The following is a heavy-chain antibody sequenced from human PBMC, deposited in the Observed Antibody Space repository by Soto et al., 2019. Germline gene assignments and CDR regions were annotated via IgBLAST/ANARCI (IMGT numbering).Heavy chain of an antibody. Sequence: QITLKESGPTLVKPTQTLTLNCTFSGFSLSTSGVGVGWIRQPPGKALEWLALIYWNDDKRYSPSLKSRLTITKDTSKNQVVLTMTNMDPVDTATYYCAHRQGVGIAAAGRLSWFDPWGQGTLVTVSS. CDR2: IYWNDDK. CDR3: AHRQGVGIAAAGRLSWFDP. D-gene: IGHD6-13*01. J-gene: IGHJ5*02. CDR1: GFSLSTSGVG. V-gene: IGHV2-5*01.